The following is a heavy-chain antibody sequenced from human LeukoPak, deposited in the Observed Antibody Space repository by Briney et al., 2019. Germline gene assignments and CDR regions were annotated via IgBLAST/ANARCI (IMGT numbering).Heavy chain of an antibody. V-gene: IGHV3-66*01. Sequence: PGRSLRLSCAASGFTVSSNYMSWVRQAPGKGLEWVSVIYSGGTKYYADSVKGRFTISRDNSKNTLYFQMNSLRAEDTAVYYCARIVANNWFDPWGQGTLVTVSS. CDR3: ARIVANNWFDP. CDR2: IYSGGTK. J-gene: IGHJ5*02. D-gene: IGHD5-12*01. CDR1: GFTVSSNY.